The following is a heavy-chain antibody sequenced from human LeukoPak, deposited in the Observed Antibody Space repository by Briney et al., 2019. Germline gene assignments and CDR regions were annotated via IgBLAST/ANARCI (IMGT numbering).Heavy chain of an antibody. D-gene: IGHD6-19*01. CDR1: GGTFSSYA. V-gene: IGHV1-69*04. CDR2: IIPILGIA. CDR3: ASRSPPAMYSSGGNVADY. Sequence: GASVKVSCKASGGTFSSYAISWVRQAPGQGLEWMGRIIPILGIANYAQKFQGRVTITADKSTSTAYMELSSLRSEDTAVYYCASRSPPAMYSSGGNVADYWGQGTLVTVSS. J-gene: IGHJ4*02.